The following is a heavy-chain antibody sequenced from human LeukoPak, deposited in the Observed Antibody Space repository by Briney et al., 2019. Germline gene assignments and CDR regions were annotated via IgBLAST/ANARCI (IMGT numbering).Heavy chain of an antibody. Sequence: SETLSLTCTVSGGSISSGGYYWSWIRQPPGKGLEWIGEINHSGSTNYNPSLKSRVTISVDTSKNQFSLKLSSVTAADTAVYYCARGSRITGGFDYWGQGTLVTVSS. V-gene: IGHV4-39*07. CDR3: ARGSRITGGFDY. D-gene: IGHD1-20*01. J-gene: IGHJ4*02. CDR2: INHSGST. CDR1: GGSISSGGYY.